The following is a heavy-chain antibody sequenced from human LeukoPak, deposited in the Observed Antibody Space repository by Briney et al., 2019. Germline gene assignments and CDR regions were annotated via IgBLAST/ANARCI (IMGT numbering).Heavy chain of an antibody. Sequence: PSETLSLTCAVSGGSISSSNWWSWVRQPPGKGLEWNGEIYHSGSTNYNPALKSRGTISVDKSRNQFSLQLSSVTAADTAVYYCARIAAAGYNWFDPGGQGTLVTVSS. CDR3: ARIAAAGYNWFDP. V-gene: IGHV4-4*02. J-gene: IGHJ5*02. D-gene: IGHD6-13*01. CDR1: GGSISSSNW. CDR2: IYHSGST.